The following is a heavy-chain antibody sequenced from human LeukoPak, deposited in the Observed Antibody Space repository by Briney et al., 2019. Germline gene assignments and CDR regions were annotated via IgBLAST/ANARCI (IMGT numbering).Heavy chain of an antibody. CDR1: GYTFTGYY. CDR3: ARRFDYGNRAFHHYYMDV. V-gene: IGHV1-2*02. J-gene: IGHJ6*03. D-gene: IGHD4-11*01. Sequence: ASVKVSCKASGYTFTGYYMHWVRQAPGQGLEWMGWINPNTGDTNYAQKFQGRVTMTRDTSISTVYMELRSLTYEDTALYYCARRFDYGNRAFHHYYMDVWGKGTTVSVSS. CDR2: INPNTGDT.